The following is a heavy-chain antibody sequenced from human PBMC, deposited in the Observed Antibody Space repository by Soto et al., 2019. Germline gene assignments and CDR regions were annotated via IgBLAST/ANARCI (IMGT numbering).Heavy chain of an antibody. CDR3: ARQLGYCSGGNCYFDY. CDR2: IYSSGST. D-gene: IGHD2-15*01. Sequence: SETLSLTYTVSGGSISNYYWSWIRQPPGKGLEWIGYIYSSGSTNYSPSLTSRVTMSVDTSKSQFSLKLSSVTATDTAVYYCARQLGYCSGGNCYFDYWGPGTLVTVSS. CDR1: GGSISNYY. J-gene: IGHJ4*02. V-gene: IGHV4-59*08.